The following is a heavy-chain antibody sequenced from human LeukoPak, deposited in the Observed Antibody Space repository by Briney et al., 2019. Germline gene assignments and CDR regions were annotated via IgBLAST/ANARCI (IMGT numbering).Heavy chain of an antibody. V-gene: IGHV7-4-1*02. CDR1: GYTFTSYA. Sequence: ASVKVSCKASGYTFTSYAMNWVRQAPGQGLEWMGWINTNTGNPTYAQGFTGRFVFSLDTSVSTAYLQISSLKAEDTAVYYCARAGALGGYCSSTSCYDTPDLSYWGQGTLVTVSS. J-gene: IGHJ4*02. CDR3: ARAGALGGYCSSTSCYDTPDLSY. D-gene: IGHD2-2*01. CDR2: INTNTGNP.